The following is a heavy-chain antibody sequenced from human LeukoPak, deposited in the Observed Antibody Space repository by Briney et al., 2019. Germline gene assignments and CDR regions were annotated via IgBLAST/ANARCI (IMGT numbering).Heavy chain of an antibody. J-gene: IGHJ4*02. V-gene: IGHV4-39*01. CDR2: IYYSGVT. CDR3: ARHGYSNPFDY. Sequence: SETLSLTCTVSGGSISSSPYHWGWIRQPPGEGLEWIGNIYYSGVTYYKPSPKSRVIISLDTSKNQFSLKLSSVTAADTAVYYCARHGYSNPFDYWGQGTLVTVSS. D-gene: IGHD4-11*01. CDR1: GGSISSSPYH.